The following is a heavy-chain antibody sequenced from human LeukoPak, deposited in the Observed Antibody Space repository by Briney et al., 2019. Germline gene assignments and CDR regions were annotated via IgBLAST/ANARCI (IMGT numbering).Heavy chain of an antibody. CDR1: GYTLTELS. Sequence: ASVKVSCKVSGYTLTELSMHWVRQAPGKGLEWMGGFDPEDGETIYAQKFQGRVTMTEDTSTNTAYMELSSLRSEDTAVYYCATVFENGVYYFDYWGQGTLVTVSS. V-gene: IGHV1-24*01. J-gene: IGHJ4*02. CDR2: FDPEDGET. D-gene: IGHD3-10*01. CDR3: ATVFENGVYYFDY.